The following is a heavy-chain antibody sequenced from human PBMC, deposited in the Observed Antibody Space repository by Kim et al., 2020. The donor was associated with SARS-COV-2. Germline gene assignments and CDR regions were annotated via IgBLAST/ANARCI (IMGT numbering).Heavy chain of an antibody. V-gene: IGHV3-30*04. CDR3: ARPHSGSVY. CDR1: GFTFSSYA. CDR2: ISYDGSNK. Sequence: GGSLRLSCAASGFTFSSYAMHWVRQAPGKGLEWVAVISYDGSNKYYADSVKGRFTISRDNSKNTLYLQMNSLRAEDTAVYYCARPHSGSVYWGQGTLVTVSS. J-gene: IGHJ4*02. D-gene: IGHD1-26*01.